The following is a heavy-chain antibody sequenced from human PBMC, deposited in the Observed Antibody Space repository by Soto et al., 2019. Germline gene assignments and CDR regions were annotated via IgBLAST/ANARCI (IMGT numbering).Heavy chain of an antibody. CDR2: ISNSGST. Sequence: PSETLSLTCTVSGGSISSGSFYWGWIRQSPGKGLEWIGSISNSGSTSYNPSLKSRVTISADTSKSQLSLKLTSVSAADTAVYHCARLSLSSYGWFDRWGQGTQVTVSS. V-gene: IGHV4-39*01. J-gene: IGHJ5*02. CDR1: GGSISSGSFY. D-gene: IGHD2-2*01. CDR3: ARLSLSSYGWFDR.